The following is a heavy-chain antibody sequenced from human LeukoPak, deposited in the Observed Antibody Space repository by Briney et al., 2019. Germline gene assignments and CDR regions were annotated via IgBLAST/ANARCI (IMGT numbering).Heavy chain of an antibody. CDR3: AKDDDWGRYKH. CDR2: ISPSGGIT. D-gene: IGHD3-16*01. CDR1: GFTFSSYT. V-gene: IGHV3-23*01. Sequence: GGSLRLSCAASGFTFSSYTMNWVRQAPGKGLEWVSGISPSGGITYYTDSVKGRFTISRDNSKNTQTLQMNSLRAEDTAVYYCAKDDDWGRYKHWGQGTLVTVSS. J-gene: IGHJ1*01.